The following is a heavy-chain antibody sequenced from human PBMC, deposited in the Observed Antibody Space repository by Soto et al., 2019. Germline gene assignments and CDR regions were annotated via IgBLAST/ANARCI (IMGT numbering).Heavy chain of an antibody. J-gene: IGHJ5*02. CDR2: IFHNGST. CDR1: GGSITSSNW. D-gene: IGHD3-3*01. CDR3: ARARGAIFGVVIRNWFDP. V-gene: IGHV4-4*02. Sequence: QMQLQESGPGLAKPSGTLSLTCAVSGGSITSSNWWSWVRQSPRKGLEWVGEIFHNGSTNYNPSLNSRVTMSVDRSKNQFSLELRSVTAADTAVYYCARARGAIFGVVIRNWFDPWGQGPLVTVSS.